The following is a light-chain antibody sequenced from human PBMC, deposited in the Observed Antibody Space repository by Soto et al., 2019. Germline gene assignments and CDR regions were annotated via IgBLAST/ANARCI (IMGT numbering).Light chain of an antibody. V-gene: IGKV1-5*01. J-gene: IGKJ1*01. CDR1: ESMSNC. CDR3: QQFTNYPWT. CDR2: GAS. Sequence: DIQMTQSPSTLSASVGDRVTITCRASESMSNCLAWYQQKPGKAPKLLISGASSLQSGVPSRFSGSGSGTEFTLTISSLQPDDFATYYCQQFTNYPWTFGQGTKLDIK.